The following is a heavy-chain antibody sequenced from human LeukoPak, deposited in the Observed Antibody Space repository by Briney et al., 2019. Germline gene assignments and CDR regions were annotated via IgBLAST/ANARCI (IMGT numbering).Heavy chain of an antibody. J-gene: IGHJ5*02. CDR1: GGSISSGDYY. V-gene: IGHV4-30-4*08. D-gene: IGHD4-11*01. Sequence: PSETLSLTCTVSGGSISSGDYYWSWIRQPPGKGLEWIGYIYYSGSTYYNPSLKSRVTISADTSKNQFSLKLSSVTAADTAVHYCAREDRDYSNYLSWFDPWGQGTLVTVSS. CDR3: AREDRDYSNYLSWFDP. CDR2: IYYSGST.